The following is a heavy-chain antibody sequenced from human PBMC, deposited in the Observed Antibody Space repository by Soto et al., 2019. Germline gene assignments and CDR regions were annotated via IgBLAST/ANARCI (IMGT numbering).Heavy chain of an antibody. CDR2: VYHTGSA. D-gene: IGHD1-26*01. CDR3: AREVGY. CDR1: GYSISSGYF. V-gene: IGHV4-38-2*01. Sequence: SETLSLTCAVSGYSISSGYFWGWIRQPPGQGLESIGSVYHTGSAYYNPSLKSRVAISVDTSKNQFSLRLSSVTAADTAVYYCAREVGYWGQGTMVTVSS. J-gene: IGHJ4*02.